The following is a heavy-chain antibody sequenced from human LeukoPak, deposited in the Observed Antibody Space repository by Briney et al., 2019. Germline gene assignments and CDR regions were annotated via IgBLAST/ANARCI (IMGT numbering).Heavy chain of an antibody. D-gene: IGHD2-2*01. Sequence: SQTLSLTCAVSGGSISSGGYSWSWIRQPPGKGLEWIGYIYHSWSTYYNPSLKSRVTISVDRSKNQFSLKLSSVTAADTAVYYCASSTHRSSTSCYVPPAVWGQGTTVTVSS. CDR2: IYHSWST. CDR3: ASSTHRSSTSCYVPPAV. V-gene: IGHV4-30-2*01. CDR1: GGSISSGGYS. J-gene: IGHJ6*02.